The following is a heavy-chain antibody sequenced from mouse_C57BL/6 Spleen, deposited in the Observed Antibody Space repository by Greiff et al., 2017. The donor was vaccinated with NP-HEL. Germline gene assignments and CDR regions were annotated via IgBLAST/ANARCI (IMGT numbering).Heavy chain of an antibody. CDR2: INPSNGGT. D-gene: IGHD2-5*01. Sequence: QVQLQQPGTELVKPGASVKLSCKASGYTFTSYWMHWVKQRPGQGLEWIGNINPSNGGTNYNEKFKSKATLTVDKSSSTAYMQLSSLTSEDSAVYYCARKGNKNYSNYGYFDYWGQGTTLTVSS. J-gene: IGHJ2*01. CDR3: ARKGNKNYSNYGYFDY. CDR1: GYTFTSYW. V-gene: IGHV1-53*01.